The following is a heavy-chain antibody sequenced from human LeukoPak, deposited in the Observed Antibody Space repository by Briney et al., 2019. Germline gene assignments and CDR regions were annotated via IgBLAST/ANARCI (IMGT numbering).Heavy chain of an antibody. Sequence: GGSLRLSCAASGFTFSSYAMSWVRQAPGKGLEWVSAISGSGGSTYYADSVKGRFTISRDNAKNSLYLQMNSLRAEDTAVYYCARDYRSTFDYWGQGTLVTVSS. CDR3: ARDYRSTFDY. V-gene: IGHV3-23*01. CDR2: ISGSGGST. J-gene: IGHJ4*02. CDR1: GFTFSSYA. D-gene: IGHD1-26*01.